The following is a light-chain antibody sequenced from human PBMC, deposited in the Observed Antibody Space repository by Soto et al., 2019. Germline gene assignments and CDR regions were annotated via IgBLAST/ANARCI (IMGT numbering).Light chain of an antibody. CDR2: GTS. Sequence: AIQMTQSPSSLSLSVGDRITLTCRASQDIRNDLVWYQQKPGKAPNLLIYGTSNFQSGVPARFSGSGSGTDFTLTISSLQPEDFATYYCLQYYISPYTFGQGTKLEIK. CDR1: QDIRND. CDR3: LQYYISPYT. J-gene: IGKJ2*01. V-gene: IGKV1-6*01.